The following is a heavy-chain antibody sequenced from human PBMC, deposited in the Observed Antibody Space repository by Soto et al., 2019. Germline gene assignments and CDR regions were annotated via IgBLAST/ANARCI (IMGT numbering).Heavy chain of an antibody. D-gene: IGHD5-12*01. CDR2: MNPGSDNT. Sequence: ASVKVSCKASVYTFTTYDINWLRQATGQGLEWMGWMNPGSDNTGYAQKFQGRVTMTRNTSTYTAYMELSSLRSEDTAVYYCVVATADAFDIWGQGTMVTVSS. CDR3: VVATADAFDI. CDR1: VYTFTTYD. J-gene: IGHJ3*02. V-gene: IGHV1-8*01.